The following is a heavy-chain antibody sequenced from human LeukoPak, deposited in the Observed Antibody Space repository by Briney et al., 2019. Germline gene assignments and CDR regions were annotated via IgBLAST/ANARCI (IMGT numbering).Heavy chain of an antibody. V-gene: IGHV3-30*04. Sequence: GGSLRLSCAASGFILTTYPMYWVRQAPGKGLEWVAVISYDGSNEYYADSVKGRFTISRDNSKNTLYLQMNSLRPEDTAVYYCARESRFHFDYWGQGTLVTVSS. CDR1: GFILTTYP. CDR2: ISYDGSNE. J-gene: IGHJ4*02. D-gene: IGHD2-21*01. CDR3: ARESRFHFDY.